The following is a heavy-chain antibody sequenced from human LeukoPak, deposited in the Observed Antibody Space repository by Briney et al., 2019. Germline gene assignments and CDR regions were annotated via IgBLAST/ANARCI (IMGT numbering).Heavy chain of an antibody. D-gene: IGHD3-22*01. CDR2: IYYSGST. J-gene: IGHJ4*02. Sequence: PSETLSLTCTVSGGSISSSSYYGGWIRQPPGKGLEWIGSIYYSGSTYYNPSLKSRVTISVDTSKNQFSLKLSSVTAADTAVYYCARQRYDSSGYRIDYWGQGTLVTVSS. CDR1: GGSISSSSYY. V-gene: IGHV4-39*01. CDR3: ARQRYDSSGYRIDY.